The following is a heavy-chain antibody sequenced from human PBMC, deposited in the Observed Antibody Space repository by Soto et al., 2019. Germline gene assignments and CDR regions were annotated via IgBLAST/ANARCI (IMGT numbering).Heavy chain of an antibody. J-gene: IGHJ6*02. CDR3: ARLNGYCISTNCRGYYGMDV. CDR1: GGSISSSSYY. CDR2: IYYSGST. V-gene: IGHV4-39*01. Sequence: SETLSLTCTVSGGSISSSSYYWGWIRQPPGKGPEWIGSIYYSGSTYYNPSLKSRVTISVDTSKNQFSLKLSSVTAADTAVYYCARLNGYCISTNCRGYYGMDVWGQGTTVTVSS. D-gene: IGHD2-2*03.